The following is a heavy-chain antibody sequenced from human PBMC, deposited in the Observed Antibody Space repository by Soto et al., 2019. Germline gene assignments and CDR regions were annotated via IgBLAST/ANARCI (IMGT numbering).Heavy chain of an antibody. CDR3: ARDLLTPSGSYLGYYYYGMDV. D-gene: IGHD1-26*01. CDR2: ISSSSSYI. J-gene: IGHJ6*02. CDR1: GFTFSSYS. V-gene: IGHV3-21*01. Sequence: GGSLRLSCAASGFTFSSYSMNWVRQAPGKGLEWVSSISSSSSYIYYADSVKGRFTISRDNAKNSLYLQMNSLRAEDTAVYYCARDLLTPSGSYLGYYYYGMDVWGQGTTVTVSS.